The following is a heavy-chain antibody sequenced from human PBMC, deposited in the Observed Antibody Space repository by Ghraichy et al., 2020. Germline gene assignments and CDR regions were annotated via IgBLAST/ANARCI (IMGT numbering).Heavy chain of an antibody. Sequence: SETLSLTCTVSGGSISSGGNYWSWIRQHPGKGLEWIGYIYYSATTKYNPSLQSRVIISLDTSKNQFSLKLNSVTAADTAVYYCSRGLSGFGELLYVDYNWFDPWGQGTLVTVSS. V-gene: IGHV4-31*03. CDR3: SRGLSGFGELLYVDYNWFDP. D-gene: IGHD3-10*01. J-gene: IGHJ5*02. CDR2: IYYSATT. CDR1: GGSISSGGNY.